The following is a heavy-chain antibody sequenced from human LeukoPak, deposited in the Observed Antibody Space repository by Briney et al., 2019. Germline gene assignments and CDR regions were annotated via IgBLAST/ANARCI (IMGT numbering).Heavy chain of an antibody. CDR1: GYTLTELS. D-gene: IGHD3-10*01. V-gene: IGHV1-24*01. CDR3: ATEYGSGKTGLYFDY. CDR2: FDPEDGET. Sequence: ASVKASCKVSGYTLTELSMHWVRQAPGKGLEWMGGFDPEDGETIYAQKFQGRVTMTEDTSTDTAYMELSSLRSEDTAVYYCATEYGSGKTGLYFDYWGQGTLVTVSS. J-gene: IGHJ4*02.